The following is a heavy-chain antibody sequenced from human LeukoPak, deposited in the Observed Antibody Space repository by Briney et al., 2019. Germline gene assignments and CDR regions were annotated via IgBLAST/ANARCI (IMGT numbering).Heavy chain of an antibody. V-gene: IGHV1-2*02. CDR1: GYTFTGYY. J-gene: IGHJ5*02. CDR3: ARDAVAGTLGNWFDP. Sequence: ASVKVSCKASGYTFTGYYMHWVRQAPGQGLEWMGWINPNSGGTNCAQKFQGRVTMTRDTSISTAYMELSRLRSDDTAVYYCARDAVAGTLGNWFDPWGQGTLVTVSS. CDR2: INPNSGGT. D-gene: IGHD6-19*01.